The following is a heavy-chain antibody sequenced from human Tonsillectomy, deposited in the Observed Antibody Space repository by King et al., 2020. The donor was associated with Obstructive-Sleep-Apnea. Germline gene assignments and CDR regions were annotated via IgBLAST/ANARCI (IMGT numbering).Heavy chain of an antibody. D-gene: IGHD2-15*01. Sequence: QLQESGPGLVKPSETLSLTCAVSGYSISSGFYWGWIRQPPGKGLEWIGSIHHSGSTYYNPSLRSRVTISVDTSKNPFSLKLRSVTATATAVYHCARDPNSGGGSCYFDYWGQGTLVAVSS. CDR2: IHHSGST. J-gene: IGHJ4*02. CDR3: ARDPNSGGGSCYFDY. V-gene: IGHV4-38-2*02. CDR1: GYSISSGFY.